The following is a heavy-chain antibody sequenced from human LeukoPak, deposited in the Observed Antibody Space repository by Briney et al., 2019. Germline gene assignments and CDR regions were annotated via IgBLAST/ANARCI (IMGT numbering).Heavy chain of an antibody. D-gene: IGHD3-22*01. Sequence: PSETLSLTCTDSGGSISSYYWSWIRQPPGKGLEWIGYIYYSGSTNYNPSLKSRVTISVDTSKNQFSLKLSSVTAADTAVYYCARHYPRQVYYDSSGYYNNWFDPWGQGTLVTVSS. CDR3: ARHYPRQVYYDSSGYYNNWFDP. J-gene: IGHJ5*02. V-gene: IGHV4-59*08. CDR2: IYYSGST. CDR1: GGSISSYY.